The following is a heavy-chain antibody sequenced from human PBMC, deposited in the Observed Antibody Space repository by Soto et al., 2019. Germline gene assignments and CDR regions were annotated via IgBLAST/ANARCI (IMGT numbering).Heavy chain of an antibody. V-gene: IGHV4-39*01. J-gene: IGHJ6*03. CDR3: ARHEAGYSGYDSTLDYYYMDV. CDR1: GGSISISSHY. CDR2: IYYSGST. D-gene: IGHD5-12*01. Sequence: SETLSLTCTVSGGSISISSHYWGWIRQPPGKGLEWIGSIYYSGSTYYNPSLQSRVTISVDTSKNQFSLKLSSVTAADTAVYYCARHEAGYSGYDSTLDYYYMDVWGKGTTVTVSS.